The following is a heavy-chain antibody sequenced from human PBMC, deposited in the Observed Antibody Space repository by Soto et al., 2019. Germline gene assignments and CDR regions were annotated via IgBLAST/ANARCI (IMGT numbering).Heavy chain of an antibody. D-gene: IGHD2-8*01. Sequence: QVQLQESGPGLVKPSQTLSLTCTVSGGSISSGGYYWSWIRQHPGKGLEWIGYIYYSGSTYYNPSLKSRVTISVDTSKNQFSLKLSSVTDADTAVYYCARGQGLKHLYYYYGMDVWGQGTTVTVSS. CDR1: GGSISSGGYY. V-gene: IGHV4-31*03. CDR2: IYYSGST. J-gene: IGHJ6*02. CDR3: ARGQGLKHLYYYYGMDV.